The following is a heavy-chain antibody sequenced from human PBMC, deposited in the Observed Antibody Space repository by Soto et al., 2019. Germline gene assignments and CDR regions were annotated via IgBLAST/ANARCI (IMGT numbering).Heavy chain of an antibody. CDR2: INPNIGGT. CDR1: GYTFTGYY. Sequence: GASVKVSCKASGYTFTGYYIHWVRQAPGQGLEWMGWINPNIGGTDYAQKFQGRVTMTRDTSISTAYMELSRLRSDDTAVYYCARDMVYYYDSSGYSGAECWGQGTMVIVSA. D-gene: IGHD3-22*01. V-gene: IGHV1-2*02. CDR3: ARDMVYYYDSSGYSGAEC. J-gene: IGHJ1*01.